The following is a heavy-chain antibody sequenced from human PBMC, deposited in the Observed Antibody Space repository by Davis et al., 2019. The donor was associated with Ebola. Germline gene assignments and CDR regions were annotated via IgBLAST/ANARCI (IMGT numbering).Heavy chain of an antibody. CDR1: GGSFSTYA. Sequence: SVKVSCKTSGGSFSTYAVNWVRQAPGQGLEWMGRIIPVVDTKDYAQKFQGRVTLTADKATNTAYMELSGLRFDDTAVYYCARGKWFDPWGQGTLV. V-gene: IGHV1-69*04. CDR2: IIPVVDTK. CDR3: ARGKWFDP. J-gene: IGHJ5*02.